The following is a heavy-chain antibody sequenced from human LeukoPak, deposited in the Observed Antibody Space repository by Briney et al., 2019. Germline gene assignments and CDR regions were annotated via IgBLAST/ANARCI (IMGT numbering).Heavy chain of an antibody. CDR3: ARGVGDDAFDI. J-gene: IGHJ3*02. V-gene: IGHV4-30-2*01. CDR1: GGSISSGGYS. Sequence: SQTLSLTCAVSGGSISSGGYSWSWIRQPPGKGLEWIGYIYHSGSTYYNPSLKSRVTISVDRSKNQFSLKLSSVTAADTAVYYCARGVGDDAFDIWGQGTTVTVSS. D-gene: IGHD1-26*01. CDR2: IYHSGST.